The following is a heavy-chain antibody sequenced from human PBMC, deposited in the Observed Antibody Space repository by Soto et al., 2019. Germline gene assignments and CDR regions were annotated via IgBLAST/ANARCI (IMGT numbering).Heavy chain of an antibody. CDR2: INEGGSAK. CDR3: ARAGGGIVC. D-gene: IGHD1-1*01. Sequence: GASLRLSCVGSGFTFSGYLMSWVRQVPGKGLEWVANINEGGSAKYYVDSVKGRLTISRDNADNSLSLQMNSLGAEDTAVYYCARAGGGIVCWGQGTLVTVS. CDR1: GFTFSGYL. J-gene: IGHJ4*02. V-gene: IGHV3-7*03.